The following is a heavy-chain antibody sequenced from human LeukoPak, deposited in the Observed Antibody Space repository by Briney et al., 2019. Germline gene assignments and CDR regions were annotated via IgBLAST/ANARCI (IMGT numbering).Heavy chain of an antibody. J-gene: IGHJ6*03. CDR2: IYHSGST. Sequence: SETLSLTCTVSGGSISSGYYWGWIRQPPGKGLEWIGSIYHSGSTYYNPSLKSRVTISVDTSKNQFSLKLSSVTAADTAVYYCSTKTAAGNYDYYYMVVWGKGTTVTVSS. CDR1: GGSISSGYY. V-gene: IGHV4-38-2*02. CDR3: STKTAAGNYDYYYMVV. D-gene: IGHD6-13*01.